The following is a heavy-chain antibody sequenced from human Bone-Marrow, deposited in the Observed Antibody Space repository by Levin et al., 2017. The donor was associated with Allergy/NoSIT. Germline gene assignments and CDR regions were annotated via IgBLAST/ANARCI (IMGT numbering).Heavy chain of an antibody. V-gene: IGHV4-31*03. Sequence: SQTLSLTCNVSGVSITSGGDYWTWIRQHPEKGLEWIGYSYYSGSTFYSPSLRSRVIISVDTSKNQFSLSLNSVTAADTAIYYCARGRSASGLVDLWGQGALVTVSS. CDR1: GVSITSGGDY. CDR3: ARGRSASGLVDL. J-gene: IGHJ5*02. D-gene: IGHD3/OR15-3a*01. CDR2: SYYSGST.